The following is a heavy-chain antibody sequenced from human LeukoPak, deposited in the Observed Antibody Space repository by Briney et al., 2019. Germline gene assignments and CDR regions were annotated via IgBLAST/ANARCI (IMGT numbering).Heavy chain of an antibody. V-gene: IGHV3-53*01. Sequence: SGGPLRLSCAASGFTVSSDYMSWVRQAPGKELQWVSILYSGGAAYYADSVKGRFTISRDNSKNTLYLQMSSLRAEDTAVYFCARHRGSSLFVDYWGQGTLVTVSS. CDR1: GFTVSSDY. CDR2: LYSGGAA. D-gene: IGHD1-26*01. J-gene: IGHJ4*02. CDR3: ARHRGSSLFVDY.